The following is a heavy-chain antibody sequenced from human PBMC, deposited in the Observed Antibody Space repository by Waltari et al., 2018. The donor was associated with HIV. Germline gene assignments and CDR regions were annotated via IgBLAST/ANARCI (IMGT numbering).Heavy chain of an antibody. CDR3: ATLVTAIQNDAFDI. CDR1: GFTCSSTS. J-gene: IGHJ3*02. D-gene: IGHD2-21*02. Sequence: EVQLVESGGGWVQPGGSLRLSCAASGFTCSSTSMTWVRQAPGKGVEWVSYISSSSSTIYYADSVKGRFTISRDNAKNSLYLQMNSLRDEDTAVYYCATLVTAIQNDAFDIWGQGTMVTVSS. CDR2: ISSSSSTI. V-gene: IGHV3-48*02.